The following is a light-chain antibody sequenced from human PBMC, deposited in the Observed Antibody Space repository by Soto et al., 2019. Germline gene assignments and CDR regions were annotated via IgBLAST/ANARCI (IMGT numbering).Light chain of an antibody. Sequence: EIVLTQSPATLSLSPEERATLSCRASQSVSSYLAWYQQKPGQAPRLLIYDASNGATGIPARFSGSGSGTDFTLTISSLEPEDFAVYYCQQRSNWPLTFGGGTKVEIK. CDR2: DAS. CDR1: QSVSSY. CDR3: QQRSNWPLT. J-gene: IGKJ4*01. V-gene: IGKV3-11*01.